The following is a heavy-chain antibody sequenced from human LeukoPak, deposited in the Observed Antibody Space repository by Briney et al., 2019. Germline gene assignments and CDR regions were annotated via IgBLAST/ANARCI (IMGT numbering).Heavy chain of an antibody. CDR3: AKDKGGGSFITYYYYYGMDV. J-gene: IGHJ6*02. CDR2: ISWNSGSI. V-gene: IGHV3-9*01. Sequence: GGSLRLSCAASGFTFDDYAMHWVRQAPGKGLEWVSGISWNSGSIGYADSVKGRFTISRDNAKNSLYLQMNSLRAEDTALYYCAKDKGGGSFITYYYYYGMDVWGQGTTVTVSS. D-gene: IGHD1-26*01. CDR1: GFTFDDYA.